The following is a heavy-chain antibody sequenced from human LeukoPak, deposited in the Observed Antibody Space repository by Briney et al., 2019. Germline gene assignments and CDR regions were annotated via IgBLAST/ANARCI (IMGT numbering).Heavy chain of an antibody. V-gene: IGHV4-30-4*01. CDR3: ARGPDYDFWSGYYTPYYYGMDV. CDR1: GGSISSGDYY. Sequence: SETLSLTCTVSGGSISSGDYYWSWIRQPPGKGLEWIGYIYYSGSTYYNPSLKSRVTISVDTSKSQFSLKLSSVTAADTAVYYCARGPDYDFWSGYYTPYYYGMDVWGQGTTVTVSS. CDR2: IYYSGST. J-gene: IGHJ6*02. D-gene: IGHD3-3*01.